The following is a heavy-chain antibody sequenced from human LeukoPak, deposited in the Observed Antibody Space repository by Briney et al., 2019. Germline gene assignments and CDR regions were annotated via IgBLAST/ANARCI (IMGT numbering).Heavy chain of an antibody. D-gene: IGHD2-2*01. CDR2: IDSSSAYI. J-gene: IGHJ3*01. Sequence: GGSLRLSCAASGCTFSSYSMNWVRQAPGKGLEWVSSIDSSSAYIFYADSVKGRFTISRDNAKNSLYLQMNSLRAEDTAVYYCTSRYCTSTNCYAFDVWGQGTMVTVSS. CDR1: GCTFSSYS. V-gene: IGHV3-21*01. CDR3: TSRYCTSTNCYAFDV.